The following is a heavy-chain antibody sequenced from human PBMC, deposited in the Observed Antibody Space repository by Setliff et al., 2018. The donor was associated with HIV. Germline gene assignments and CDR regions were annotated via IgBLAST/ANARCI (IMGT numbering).Heavy chain of an antibody. V-gene: IGHV5-51*01. D-gene: IGHD5-18*01. CDR1: EYSFTTYW. J-gene: IGHJ3*02. CDR2: IYPGDSDT. Sequence: GESLTISCKASEYSFTTYWIGWVRQMPGKGLEWMGIIYPGDSDTRYSPSFQGQVTISADKSINTAYLQWSSLKASDTAMYYCARRNTAMVYGFDIWGQGTMVTVSS. CDR3: ARRNTAMVYGFDI.